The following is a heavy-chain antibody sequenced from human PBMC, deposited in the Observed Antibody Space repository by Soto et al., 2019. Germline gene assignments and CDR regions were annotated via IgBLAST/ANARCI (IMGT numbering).Heavy chain of an antibody. CDR2: ISGSGGST. Sequence: GESLKISCAASGFTFSSYAMSWVRQAPGKGLEWVSAISGSGGSTYYADSVKGRFTISRDNSKNTLYLQMNSLRAEDTAVYYCAKRGSTVTTSSNDYYYYYMDVWGKGTTVTVSS. J-gene: IGHJ6*03. V-gene: IGHV3-23*01. D-gene: IGHD4-4*01. CDR3: AKRGSTVTTSSNDYYYYYMDV. CDR1: GFTFSSYA.